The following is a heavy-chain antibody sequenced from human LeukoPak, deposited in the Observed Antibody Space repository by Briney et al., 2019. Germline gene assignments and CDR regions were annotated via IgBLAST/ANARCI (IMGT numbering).Heavy chain of an antibody. V-gene: IGHV3-74*01. CDR2: INSDGSST. CDR1: GFTFSSYW. D-gene: IGHD7-27*01. J-gene: IGHJ4*02. Sequence: GGSLRLSCAASGFTFSSYWMHWVRQAPGKGLVWVSRINSDGSSTSYADSVKGRFTISRDNAKNTLYLQMNSLRAEDTAVYYCPSQQLGIDYFDYWGQGTLVTVSS. CDR3: PSQQLGIDYFDY.